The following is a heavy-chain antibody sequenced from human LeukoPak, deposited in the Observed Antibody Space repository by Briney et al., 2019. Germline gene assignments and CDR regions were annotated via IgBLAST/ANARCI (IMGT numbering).Heavy chain of an antibody. CDR1: GFTFSDNY. V-gene: IGHV3-11*04. CDR2: ISPSGSTI. CDR3: VTYAY. J-gene: IGHJ4*02. D-gene: IGHD1-20*01. Sequence: KPGGSLRLSCADSGFTFSDNYLSWIRQAPGKGLEWISYISPSGSTIYYADSVKGRFTISRDNAKNSLYLQMNSLRAEDTALYHCVTYAYWGQGTLVTVSS.